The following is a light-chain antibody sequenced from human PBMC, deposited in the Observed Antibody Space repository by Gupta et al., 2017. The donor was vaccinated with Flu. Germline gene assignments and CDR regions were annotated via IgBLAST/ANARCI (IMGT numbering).Light chain of an antibody. Sequence: QSALTQPASVSGSPGQSITISCTGSSSDVGNWNYVSWYQQHPGKVPKLLIYEVSNRPSGVSNRFSGSKSGNTASLTISGLQTEDEAEYYCCSYAASSAYVFGSGTKVTVL. V-gene: IGLV2-14*01. J-gene: IGLJ1*01. CDR2: EVS. CDR1: SSDVGNWNY. CDR3: CSYAASSAYV.